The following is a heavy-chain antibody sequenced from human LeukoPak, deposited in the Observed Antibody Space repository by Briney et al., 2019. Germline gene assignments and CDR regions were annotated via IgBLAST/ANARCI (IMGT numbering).Heavy chain of an antibody. V-gene: IGHV4-39*07. CDR1: GGSISTSTYY. CDR2: IYYGGST. CDR3: ARSHYIGFAERGWFDP. D-gene: IGHD3-10*01. J-gene: IGHJ5*02. Sequence: SETLYLTCTVSGGSISTSTYYWGWIRQPPGKGLEWTASIYYGGSTYYNPCLKSRVTISIDPAKNQFSLRLRSVTAADTAVSFSARSHYIGFAERGWFDPWGQGTLVTVSS.